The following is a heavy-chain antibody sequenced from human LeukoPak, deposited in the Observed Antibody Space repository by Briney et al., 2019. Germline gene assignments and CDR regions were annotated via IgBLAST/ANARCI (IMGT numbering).Heavy chain of an antibody. CDR2: IYSGGST. D-gene: IGHD3-22*01. CDR3: ASAKTPNPHNYYDSSGYYYPGY. CDR1: GFTFDDYA. Sequence: GRSLRLSCAASGFTFDDYAMHWVRQAPGKGLEWVSVIYSGGSTYYADSVKGRFTISRDNSKNTLYLQMNSLRAEDTAVYYCASAKTPNPHNYYDSSGYYYPGYWGQGTLVTVSS. J-gene: IGHJ4*02. V-gene: IGHV3-66*02.